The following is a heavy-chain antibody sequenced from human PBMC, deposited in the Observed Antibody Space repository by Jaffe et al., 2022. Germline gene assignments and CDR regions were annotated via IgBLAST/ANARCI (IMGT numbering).Heavy chain of an antibody. D-gene: IGHD5-12*01. CDR3: ARGRDGYNGESHFDY. Sequence: EVQLVESGGGLVQPGGSLRLSCAASGFTVSSNYMSWVRQAPGKGLEWVSVIYSGGSTYYADSVKGRFTISRHNSKNTLYLQMNSLRAEDTAVYYCARGRDGYNGESHFDYWGQGTLVTVSS. CDR2: IYSGGST. J-gene: IGHJ4*02. V-gene: IGHV3-53*04. CDR1: GFTVSSNY.